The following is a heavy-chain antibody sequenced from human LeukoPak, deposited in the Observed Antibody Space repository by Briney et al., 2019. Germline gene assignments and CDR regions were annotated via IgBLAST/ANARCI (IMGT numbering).Heavy chain of an antibody. Sequence: PSETLSLTCAVYGGSFSGYYWSWIRQPPGKGLEWIGEINHSGSANYNPSLKSRVTISVDTSKNQFSLKLSSVTAADTAVYYCARGTYYDFWSGYFSRGHYFDYWGQGTLVTVSS. J-gene: IGHJ4*02. CDR2: INHSGSA. CDR3: ARGTYYDFWSGYFSRGHYFDY. V-gene: IGHV4-34*01. CDR1: GGSFSGYY. D-gene: IGHD3-3*01.